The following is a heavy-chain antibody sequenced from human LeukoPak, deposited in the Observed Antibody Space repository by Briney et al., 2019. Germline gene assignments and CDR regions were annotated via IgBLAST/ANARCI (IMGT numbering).Heavy chain of an antibody. CDR3: ARGGPSGWLYYFDY. D-gene: IGHD6-19*01. Sequence: ASVKVSCKASGYTFTTYGISWVRQAPGQGLEWMGWISAYNGNTDYAQKFQGRVTMTRNTSISTAYMELSSLRSEDTAVYYCARGGPSGWLYYFDYWGQGTLVTVSS. J-gene: IGHJ4*02. V-gene: IGHV1-18*01. CDR2: ISAYNGNT. CDR1: GYTFTTYG.